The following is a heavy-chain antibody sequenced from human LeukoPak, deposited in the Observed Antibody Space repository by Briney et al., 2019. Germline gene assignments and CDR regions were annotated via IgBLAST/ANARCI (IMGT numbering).Heavy chain of an antibody. D-gene: IGHD3-10*01. V-gene: IGHV3-30*18. CDR3: AKDVRGAGMDV. Sequence: GGSLRLSCADSGFTFSSYGMHWVRQAPGKGLEWVAVISYDGSNKYYADSVKGRFTISRDNSKNTLYLQMNSLRAEDTAVYYCAKDVRGAGMDVWGQGTTVTVSS. CDR2: ISYDGSNK. CDR1: GFTFSSYG. J-gene: IGHJ6*02.